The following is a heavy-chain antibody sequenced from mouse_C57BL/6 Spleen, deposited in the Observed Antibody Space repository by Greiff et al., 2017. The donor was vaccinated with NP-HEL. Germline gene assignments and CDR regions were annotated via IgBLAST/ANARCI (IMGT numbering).Heavy chain of an antibody. D-gene: IGHD1-1*01. Sequence: VQLQQPGAELVMPGASVKLSCKASGYTFTSYWMHWVKQRPGQGLEWIGEIDPSDSYTNYNQKFKGKATLTVDTSSSTAYMQLSSLTSEDSAVYYCARDYGSSYPFAYWGQGTLVTVSA. J-gene: IGHJ3*01. CDR2: IDPSDSYT. CDR1: GYTFTSYW. CDR3: ARDYGSSYPFAY. V-gene: IGHV1-69*01.